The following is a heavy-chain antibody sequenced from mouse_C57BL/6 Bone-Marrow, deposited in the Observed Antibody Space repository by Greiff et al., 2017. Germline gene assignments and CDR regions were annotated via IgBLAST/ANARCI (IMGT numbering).Heavy chain of an antibody. CDR3: ARRGVFWYLDY. V-gene: IGHV1-26*01. Sequence: EVQLQQSGPELVKPGASVKISCKASGYTFTDYYMNWVEQSHGKSLEWIGDINPNNGGTSYNQKFKGKATLTVDKSSSTAYMELRSLTSEDSAVYYCARRGVFWYLDYWGQGTTLTVSS. D-gene: IGHD1-1*02. J-gene: IGHJ2*01. CDR1: GYTFTDYY. CDR2: INPNNGGT.